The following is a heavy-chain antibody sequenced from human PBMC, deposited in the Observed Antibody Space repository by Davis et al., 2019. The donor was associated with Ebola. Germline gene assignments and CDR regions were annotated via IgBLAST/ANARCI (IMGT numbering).Heavy chain of an antibody. CDR1: GFTVSSNY. V-gene: IGHV3-23*01. CDR2: ISGSGGST. Sequence: GESLKISCAASGFTVSSNYMSWVRQAPGKGLEWVSAISGSGGSTYYADSLKVRFTISRDNSKNTLYLQMNSLRDEETAVYYCAKDRTSSSWYESGYWGQGTLVTVSS. CDR3: AKDRTSSSWYESGY. J-gene: IGHJ4*02. D-gene: IGHD6-13*01.